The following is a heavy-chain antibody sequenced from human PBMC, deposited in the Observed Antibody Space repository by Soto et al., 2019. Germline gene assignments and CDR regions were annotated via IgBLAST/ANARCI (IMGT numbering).Heavy chain of an antibody. CDR3: ARRLIAARRFIYYYYGMDV. CDR1: GYSFTSYW. V-gene: IGHV5-10-1*01. Sequence: GESLKISCKGSGYSFTSYWISWVRQMPGKGLEWMGRIDPSDSYTNYSPSFQGHVTISADKSISTAYLQWSSLKASDTAMYYCARRLIAARRFIYYYYGMDVWGQGTTVTVSS. CDR2: IDPSDSYT. D-gene: IGHD6-6*01. J-gene: IGHJ6*02.